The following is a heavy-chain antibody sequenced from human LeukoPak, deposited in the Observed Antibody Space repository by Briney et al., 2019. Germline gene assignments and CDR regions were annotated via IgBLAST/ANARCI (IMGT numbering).Heavy chain of an antibody. CDR2: ISSSGSTI. V-gene: IGHV3-11*01. J-gene: IGHJ6*02. CDR3: ARVGVVRGVIIKRPEYGMDV. Sequence: GGSLRLSCAASEFTFSDYYMSWIRQAPGKGLEWVSYISSSGSTIYYADSVKGRFTISRDNAKNSLYLQMNSLRAEDTAVYYCARVGVVRGVIIKRPEYGMDVWGQGTTVTVSS. D-gene: IGHD3-10*01. CDR1: EFTFSDYY.